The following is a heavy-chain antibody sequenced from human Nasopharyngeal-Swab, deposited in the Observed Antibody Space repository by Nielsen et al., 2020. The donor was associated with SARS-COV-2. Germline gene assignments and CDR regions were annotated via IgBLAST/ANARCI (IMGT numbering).Heavy chain of an antibody. V-gene: IGHV1-69*06. J-gene: IGHJ4*02. Sequence: SVKVSCKASGGTFSSYAISWVRQAPGQGLEWMGGIIPIFGTANYAQKFRGRVTITADKSTSTAYMELSSLRSEDTAVYYCARGGSTSCYRGYCSGGSTPGFDYWGQGTLVTVSS. CDR1: GGTFSSYA. CDR2: IIPIFGTA. CDR3: ARGGSTSCYRGYCSGGSTPGFDY. D-gene: IGHD2-15*01.